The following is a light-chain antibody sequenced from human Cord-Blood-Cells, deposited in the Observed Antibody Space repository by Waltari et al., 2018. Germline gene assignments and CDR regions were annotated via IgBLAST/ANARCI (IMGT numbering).Light chain of an antibody. CDR2: GAS. CDR1: QGVSSN. V-gene: IGKV3-15*01. Sequence: EIVMTQSPATLPVSPGERATLSCRASQGVSSNLAWYQQKPGQVPRLLIYGASTRATGIPARFSGSGSGTEFTLTISSLQSEDFAVYYCQQYNNWPLTFGGGTKVEIK. J-gene: IGKJ4*01. CDR3: QQYNNWPLT.